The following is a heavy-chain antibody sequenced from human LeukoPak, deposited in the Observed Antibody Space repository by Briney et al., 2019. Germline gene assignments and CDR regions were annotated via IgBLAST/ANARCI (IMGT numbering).Heavy chain of an antibody. CDR3: ASGPSLAMAPWYYYGMDV. CDR1: GFTFSSYW. Sequence: GGSLRLSCAASGFTFSSYWMHWVRQAPGKGLVWVSRINSDGSSTSYADSVKGRFTIPRDNAKNTLYLQMNSLRAEDTAVYYCASGPSLAMAPWYYYGMDVWGQGTTVTVSS. D-gene: IGHD5-18*01. CDR2: INSDGSST. J-gene: IGHJ6*02. V-gene: IGHV3-74*01.